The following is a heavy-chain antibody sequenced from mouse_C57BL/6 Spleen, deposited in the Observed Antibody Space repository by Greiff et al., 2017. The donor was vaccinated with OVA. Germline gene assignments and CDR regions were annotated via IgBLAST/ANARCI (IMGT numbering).Heavy chain of an antibody. CDR2: INPSTGGT. CDR3: ARRGSTWFTY. Sequence: EVQLQQSGPELVKPGASVKISCKASGYSFTGYYMNWVKQSPEKSLEWIGAINPSTGGTTYNQKLKAKATLTVYKSSSTAYMQLNSLTSEDSAVYYCARRGSTWFTYWSQGTLVTVSA. CDR1: GYSFTGYY. D-gene: IGHD1-1*02. V-gene: IGHV1-42*01. J-gene: IGHJ3*01.